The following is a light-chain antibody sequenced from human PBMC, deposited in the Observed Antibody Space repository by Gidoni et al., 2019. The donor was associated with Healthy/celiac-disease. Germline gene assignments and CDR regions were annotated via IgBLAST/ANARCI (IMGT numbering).Light chain of an antibody. CDR3: QQYDNLPPLT. V-gene: IGKV1-33*01. CDR2: DAS. CDR1: QDISNY. J-gene: IGKJ4*01. Sequence: MTQSPSSLSASVGDRVTITCQASQDISNYLNWYQQKPGKAPKLLIYDASNLETGVPSRFSGSGSGTDFTCTIISLQPEDIATYYCQQYDNLPPLTFGGGTKVEIK.